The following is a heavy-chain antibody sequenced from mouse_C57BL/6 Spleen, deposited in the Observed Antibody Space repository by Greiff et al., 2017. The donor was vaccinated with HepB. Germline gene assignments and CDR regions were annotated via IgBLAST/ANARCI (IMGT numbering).Heavy chain of an antibody. CDR3: ERYGYDEDWYFDV. Sequence: EVQLQQSGPELVKPGASVKISCKASGYTFTDYYMNWVKQSHGKSLEWIGDINPNNGGTSYNQKFKGKATLTVDKSSSTAYMELRSLTSEDSAVYYCERYGYDEDWYFDVWGTGTTVTVSS. CDR2: INPNNGGT. CDR1: GYTFTDYY. V-gene: IGHV1-26*01. D-gene: IGHD2-2*01. J-gene: IGHJ1*03.